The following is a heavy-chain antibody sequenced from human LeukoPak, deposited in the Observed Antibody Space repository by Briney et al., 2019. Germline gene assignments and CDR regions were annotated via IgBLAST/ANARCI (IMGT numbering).Heavy chain of an antibody. CDR3: ASSNYYGSGSYYLWFDP. D-gene: IGHD3-10*01. CDR2: INHSGST. V-gene: IGHV4-34*13. Sequence: YGGSXSGYYWSWIRQPPGKGLEWIGEINHSGSTNYNPSLKSRVTISVDTSKNQFSLKLSSVTAADTAVYYCASSNYYGSGSYYLWFDPWGQGTLVTVSS. J-gene: IGHJ5*02. CDR1: GGSXSGYY.